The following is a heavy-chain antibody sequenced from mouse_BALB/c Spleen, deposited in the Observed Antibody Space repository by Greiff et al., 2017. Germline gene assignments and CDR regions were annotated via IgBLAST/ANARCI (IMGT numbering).Heavy chain of an antibody. CDR2: ISYSGST. CDR1: GYSITSDYA. D-gene: IGHD4-1*01. CDR3: AGGLGRVDY. J-gene: IGHJ2*01. V-gene: IGHV3-2*02. Sequence: EVQLQQSGPGLVKPSQSLSLTCTVTGYSITSDYAWNWIRQFPGNKLEWMGYISYSGSTSYNPSLKSRISITRDTSKNQFFLQLNSVTTEDTATYYCAGGLGRVDYWGQGTTLTVSS.